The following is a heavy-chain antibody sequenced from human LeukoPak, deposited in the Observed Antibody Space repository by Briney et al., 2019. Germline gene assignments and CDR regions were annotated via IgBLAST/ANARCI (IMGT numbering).Heavy chain of an antibody. V-gene: IGHV3-23*01. CDR1: GFTFSNYA. J-gene: IGHJ4*02. CDR3: ARDQGIFDY. CDR2: IRTSGST. Sequence: PGGSLRISCGASGFTFSNYAMSWVRQAPGKGLEWVSAIRTSGSTYYADSVKGRFTISRDNPKNTLYLQMNSLRDEDSAVYYCARDQGIFDYWGQGTLVTVSS.